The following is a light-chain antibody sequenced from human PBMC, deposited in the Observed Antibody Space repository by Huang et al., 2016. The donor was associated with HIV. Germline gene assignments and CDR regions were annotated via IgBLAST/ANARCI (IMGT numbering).Light chain of an antibody. CDR1: QGIANS. Sequence: DIQMTQSPSSLSASIGDRVTITCRASQGIANSVAWYQQRPGKAPKLLLYAASRLLSGVPSRFSGSGSGTDDTLTISSLQPEDFATYYCQHYYSTPPAFGQGTKLEIK. CDR2: AAS. V-gene: IGKV1-NL1*01. J-gene: IGKJ2*01. CDR3: QHYYSTPPA.